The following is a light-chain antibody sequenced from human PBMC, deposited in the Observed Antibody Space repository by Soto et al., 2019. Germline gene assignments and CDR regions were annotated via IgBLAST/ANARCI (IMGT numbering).Light chain of an antibody. J-gene: IGLJ1*01. V-gene: IGLV2-23*03. CDR3: CSYAGSSTFFYV. CDR2: EGS. Sequence: ALTQPASVSWSPGQSITISCTGTSSDVGSYNLVSWYQQHPGKAPKLMIYEGSKRPSGVSNRFSGSKSGNTASLTISGLQAEDEADYYCCSYAGSSTFFYVFGTGTKVTVL. CDR1: SSDVGSYNL.